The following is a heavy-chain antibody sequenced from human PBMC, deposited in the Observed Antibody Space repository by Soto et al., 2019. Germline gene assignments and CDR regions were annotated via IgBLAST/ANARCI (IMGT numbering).Heavy chain of an antibody. D-gene: IGHD3-10*01. J-gene: IGHJ4*02. V-gene: IGHV1-18*04. CDR1: GYTFTSYG. CDR2: ISAYNGNT. Sequence: ASVKVSCKASGYTFTSYGISWVRQAPGQGLEWMGWISAYNGNTNYAQKLQGRVTMTTDTSTSTAYMELRSLRSDDTAVYYCARAPYYGGTYYPADWGQGSLVTVSS. CDR3: ARAPYYGGTYYPAD.